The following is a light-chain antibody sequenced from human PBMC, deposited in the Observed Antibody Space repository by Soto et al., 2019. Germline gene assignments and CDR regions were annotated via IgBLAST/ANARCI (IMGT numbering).Light chain of an antibody. CDR2: AAS. Sequence: EIVLTQSPGTLSLSPGERTTLSCRASQSVSSSYLAWYQQKPGQAPRLLIYAASSRATGIPDRFSGSGSGTDFTLTISRLEPEVFAVYYCQQYGSARWTVGPGTQVEI. CDR3: QQYGSARWT. V-gene: IGKV3-20*01. J-gene: IGKJ1*01. CDR1: QSVSSSY.